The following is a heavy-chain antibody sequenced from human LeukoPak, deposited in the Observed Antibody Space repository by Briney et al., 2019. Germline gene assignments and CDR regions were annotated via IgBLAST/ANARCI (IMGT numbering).Heavy chain of an antibody. CDR3: ARVEPYSYYFGMDV. CDR2: IHDTGST. V-gene: IGHV4-59*08. J-gene: IGHJ6*02. CDR1: GGSISTYY. Sequence: NPSETLSLTCTVSGGSISTYYWSWLRQSPGKGLDWIGYIHDTGSTNYNPSLKSRVSISVDRSKSQFSLHLSSVTAADTAVYFCARVEPYSYYFGMDVWGRGTTVTVSS. D-gene: IGHD1-26*01.